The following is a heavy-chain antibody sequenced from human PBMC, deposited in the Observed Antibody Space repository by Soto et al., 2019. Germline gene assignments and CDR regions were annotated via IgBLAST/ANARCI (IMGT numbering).Heavy chain of an antibody. D-gene: IGHD2-15*01. CDR1: GDSFTSSIYY. CDR3: ARRMSDCSGGSCYFHAGGFDL. V-gene: IGHV4-39*02. CDR2: IYYGGTT. Sequence: SETLSLTCTVSGDSFTSSIYYWGWIRQPPGKGLEWIGTIYYGGTTYYNPSLRGRVTMSVDSSSNHFSLGLSAVTAADTAVYYCARRMSDCSGGSCYFHAGGFDLWGRGTLVTVSS. J-gene: IGHJ2*01.